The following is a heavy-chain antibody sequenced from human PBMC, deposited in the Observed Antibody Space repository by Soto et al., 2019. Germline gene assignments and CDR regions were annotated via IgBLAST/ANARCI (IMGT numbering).Heavy chain of an antibody. J-gene: IGHJ6*04. D-gene: IGHD2-15*01. CDR1: GYAFTSYG. V-gene: IGHV1-18*01. Sequence: GASVKVSCKASGYAFTSYGISWVRQAPGQGLEWMGWISAYNGNTNYAQKLQGRVTMTTDTSTSTAYMELRSLRSDDTAVYYCATSGSGGSPIHLDVWGKGTTVTVSS. CDR3: ATSGSGGSPIHLDV. CDR2: ISAYNGNT.